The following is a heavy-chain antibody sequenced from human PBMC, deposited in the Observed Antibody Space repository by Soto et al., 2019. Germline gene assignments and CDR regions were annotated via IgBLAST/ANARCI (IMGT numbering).Heavy chain of an antibody. D-gene: IGHD2-2*01. J-gene: IGHJ4*02. CDR3: ASTYCSSTSCYRPFDY. CDR1: GGSISSSNW. CDR2: IYHSGST. Sequence: SETLSLTCAVSGGSISSSNWWSWVRQPPGKGLEWIGEIYHSGSTNYNPSLKSRVTISVDKSKNQFSLKLSSVTAADTAVYYCASTYCSSTSCYRPFDYWGQGTLVTVS. V-gene: IGHV4-4*02.